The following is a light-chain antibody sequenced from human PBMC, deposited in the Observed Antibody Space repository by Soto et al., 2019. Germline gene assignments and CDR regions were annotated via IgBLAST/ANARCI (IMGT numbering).Light chain of an antibody. J-gene: IGLJ3*02. CDR1: SSNIGRNY. Sequence: SVLTQPPSASGTPGQRVTISCSASSSNIGRNYVYWYQQLPGTAPKLLIYSNNQRPSGVPDRFSASKSGASASLAISGLRSEDEAAYYCAAWHDGLSVWVFGGGTKLTVL. CDR3: AAWHDGLSVWV. CDR2: SNN. V-gene: IGLV1-47*01.